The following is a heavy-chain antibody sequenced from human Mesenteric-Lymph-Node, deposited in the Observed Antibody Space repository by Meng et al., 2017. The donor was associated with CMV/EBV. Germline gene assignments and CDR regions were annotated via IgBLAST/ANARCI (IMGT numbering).Heavy chain of an antibody. D-gene: IGHD3-9*01. Sequence: QVHLHQGGEALLKPSETLSVTCAVYGGSFSGYYWNWIRQSPEKGLEWIGEINHSGSTTYNPSFTSRIIISVDTSTNQISLNMSSVTAADTAVYYCARGSSYDILTGYFDYWGQGALVTVSS. V-gene: IGHV4-34*01. CDR2: INHSGST. J-gene: IGHJ4*02. CDR1: GGSFSGYY. CDR3: ARGSSYDILTGYFDY.